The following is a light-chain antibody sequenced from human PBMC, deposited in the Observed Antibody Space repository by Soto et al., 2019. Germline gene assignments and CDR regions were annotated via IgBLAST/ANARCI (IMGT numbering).Light chain of an antibody. V-gene: IGKV1-6*01. CDR2: AAS. Sequence: AKCLDSGAACIGDKDTITCRASQGIRNDLGWYQQKPGKAPKLLIYAASSLQSGVPSRFSGSGSGTDSTLTISSLQPEDFATYYCLQDSHLPRTFGQGTKVDIK. CDR3: LQDSHLPRT. CDR1: QGIRND. J-gene: IGKJ1*01.